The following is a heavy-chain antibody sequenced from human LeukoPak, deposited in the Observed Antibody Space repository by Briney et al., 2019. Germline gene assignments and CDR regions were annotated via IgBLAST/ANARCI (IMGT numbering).Heavy chain of an antibody. Sequence: SETLSLTCTVSGGSISSSNSYWGWIRQPPGKGLEWIGGLYYSGSTYYNPSLKSRVTISVDTSKNQLSLKLSSVTAADTAVYYCARRSGYSYGYPFDYWGQGTLVTVSS. J-gene: IGHJ4*02. CDR2: LYYSGST. CDR1: GGSISSSNSY. V-gene: IGHV4-39*07. CDR3: ARRSGYSYGYPFDY. D-gene: IGHD5-18*01.